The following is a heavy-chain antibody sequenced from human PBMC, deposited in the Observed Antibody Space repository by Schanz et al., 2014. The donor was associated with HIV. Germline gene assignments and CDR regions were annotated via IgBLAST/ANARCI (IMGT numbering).Heavy chain of an antibody. V-gene: IGHV3-9*01. CDR2: ISWKSDSI. J-gene: IGHJ2*01. CDR3: ARPTGALYFDL. D-gene: IGHD7-27*01. CDR1: GFTFDDYV. Sequence: EVQLVESGGGLVQPGRSLRLSCAASGFTFDDYVMHWVRQAPGKGLEWVSGISWKSDSIGYADSVKGRFTISRDNAKNSLYLQMNSLRAEDTAVYYCARPTGALYFDLWGRGTLVTVSS.